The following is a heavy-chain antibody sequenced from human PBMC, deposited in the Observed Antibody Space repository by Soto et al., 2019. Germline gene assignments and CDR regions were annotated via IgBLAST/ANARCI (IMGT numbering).Heavy chain of an antibody. Sequence: QVQLQQWGAGLLKPSETLSLTCAVYGGSFSGYYWSWIRQPPGKGLEWIGEINHSGSTNYNPSLKSRVPISVDTSKNQFSLKLSSVTAADTAVYYCARGLRGYCTNGVCRRRWFDPWGQGTLVTVSS. CDR3: ARGLRGYCTNGVCRRRWFDP. D-gene: IGHD2-8*01. CDR1: GGSFSGYY. CDR2: INHSGST. V-gene: IGHV4-34*01. J-gene: IGHJ5*02.